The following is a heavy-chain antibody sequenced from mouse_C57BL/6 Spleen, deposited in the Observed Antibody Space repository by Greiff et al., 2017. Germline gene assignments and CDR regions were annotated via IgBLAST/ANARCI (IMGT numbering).Heavy chain of an antibody. D-gene: IGHD1-1*01. V-gene: IGHV1-39*01. Sequence: EVKLQESGPELVKPGASVKISCKASGYSFTDYNMNWVKQSNGKSLEWIGDINPNCGTTSYNQKFKGQVTLTVDNSSSTAYMLLNRLTSGDAAIYYCARGGYYGSGFRWYFDVWGTGTTVTVSS. CDR3: ARGGYYGSGFRWYFDV. J-gene: IGHJ1*03. CDR2: INPNCGTT. CDR1: GYSFTDYN.